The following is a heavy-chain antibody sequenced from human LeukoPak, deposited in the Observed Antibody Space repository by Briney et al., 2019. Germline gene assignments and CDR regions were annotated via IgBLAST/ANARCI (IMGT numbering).Heavy chain of an antibody. Sequence: PSETLSLTCSVSGDSITATSYYWAWIRQPPGKGLEWIGSIYYSGVVNYDPSLQSRVTISVDTSKNQFSLSLSSVTAAGTAVYYCARQIGYTYEPTWFHPWGQGTLVTVSS. CDR1: GDSITATSYY. D-gene: IGHD5-12*01. J-gene: IGHJ5*02. CDR3: ARQIGYTYEPTWFHP. CDR2: IYYSGVV. V-gene: IGHV4-39*01.